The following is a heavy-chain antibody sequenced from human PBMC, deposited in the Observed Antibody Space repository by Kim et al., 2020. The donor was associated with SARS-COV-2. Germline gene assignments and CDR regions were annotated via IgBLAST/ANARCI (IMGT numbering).Heavy chain of an antibody. J-gene: IGHJ6*02. CDR3: AKNDYGDRLPFLDYYYGMDV. D-gene: IGHD4-17*01. Sequence: GGSLRLSCAASGFTFSSYAMSWVRQAPGKGLEWVSAISGSGGSTYYADSVKGRFTISRDNSKNTLYLQMNSLRAEDTAVYYCAKNDYGDRLPFLDYYYGMDVWGQGTTVTVSS. CDR2: ISGSGGST. CDR1: GFTFSSYA. V-gene: IGHV3-23*01.